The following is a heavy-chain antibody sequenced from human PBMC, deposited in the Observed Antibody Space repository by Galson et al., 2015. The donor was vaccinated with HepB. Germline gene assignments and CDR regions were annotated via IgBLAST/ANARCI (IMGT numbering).Heavy chain of an antibody. J-gene: IGHJ4*02. CDR2: VYSGGSK. CDR1: GFTVGSSF. V-gene: IGHV3-66*01. Sequence: SLRLSCAGSGFTVGSSFMNWVRQAPGKGLEWVAVVYSGGSKHYAESVKGRFCISRDNSKNTVDLQMNSLRAEDTAVYFCARDSRGFKYGYSFDYWGQGTQVTVSS. CDR3: ARDSRGFKYGYSFDY. D-gene: IGHD3-22*01.